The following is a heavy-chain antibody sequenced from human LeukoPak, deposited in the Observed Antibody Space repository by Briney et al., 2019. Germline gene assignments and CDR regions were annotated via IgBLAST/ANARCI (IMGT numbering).Heavy chain of an antibody. Sequence: PGGSLRLSCAASGFTFSSYAMSWVRQAPGKGLEWXSAISGSGGSTYYADSVKGRFTISRDNSKNTLYLQMNSLRAEDTAVYYCAKNGYCSGGSCYSGWFDPWGQGTLVTVSS. CDR2: ISGSGGST. V-gene: IGHV3-23*01. D-gene: IGHD2-15*01. CDR3: AKNGYCSGGSCYSGWFDP. CDR1: GFTFSSYA. J-gene: IGHJ5*02.